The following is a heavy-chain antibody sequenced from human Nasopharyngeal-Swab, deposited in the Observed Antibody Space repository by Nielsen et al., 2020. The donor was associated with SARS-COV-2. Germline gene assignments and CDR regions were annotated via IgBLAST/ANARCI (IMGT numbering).Heavy chain of an antibody. CDR3: ARVGRYYYDSSGYQREVGFDY. V-gene: IGHV1-18*01. CDR2: ISPYNGNT. J-gene: IGHJ4*02. CDR1: GYTFSNYG. D-gene: IGHD3-22*01. Sequence: ASVKVSCKTSGYTFSNYGLSWVRQAPGQGLEWMGWISPYNGNTNYAQKLQGRVTMTTDTSTSTAYMELRSLRSDDTAVYYCARVGRYYYDSSGYQREVGFDYWGQGTLVTVSS.